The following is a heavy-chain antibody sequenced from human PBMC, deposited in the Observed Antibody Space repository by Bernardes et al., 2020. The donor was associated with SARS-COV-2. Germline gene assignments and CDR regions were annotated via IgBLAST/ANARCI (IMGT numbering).Heavy chain of an antibody. CDR3: ARDGQYYDFWSGYYPPTSYYYYGMDV. CDR2: ISYDGSNK. D-gene: IGHD3-3*01. CDR1: GFTFSSYG. V-gene: IGHV3-30*03. J-gene: IGHJ6*02. Sequence: GWSLRLSCAASGFTFSSYGMHWVRQAPGKGLEWVAVISYDGSNKYYADSVKGRFTISRDNSKNTLYLQMNSLRAEDTAVYYCARDGQYYDFWSGYYPPTSYYYYGMDVWGQGTTVTVSS.